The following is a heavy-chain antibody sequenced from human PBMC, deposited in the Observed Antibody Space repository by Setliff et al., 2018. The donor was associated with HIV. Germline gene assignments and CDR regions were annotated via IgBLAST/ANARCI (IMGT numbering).Heavy chain of an antibody. V-gene: IGHV4-59*01. CDR2: IDYTGRT. Sequence: SETLSLTCTVSGGSINNYYWGWIRQPPGKGLEWVGFIDYTGRTSYNPSLRSRVTISAATSKSQFSLKLNSLTTADTAVYYCARYRSGDSDISLDQWGHGALVTVSS. CDR1: GGSINNYY. D-gene: IGHD3-10*01. J-gene: IGHJ4*01. CDR3: ARYRSGDSDISLDQ.